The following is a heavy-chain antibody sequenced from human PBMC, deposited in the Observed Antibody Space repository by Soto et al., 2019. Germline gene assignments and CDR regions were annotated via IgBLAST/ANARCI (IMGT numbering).Heavy chain of an antibody. CDR2: INHSGST. J-gene: IGHJ4*02. D-gene: IGHD2-2*01. CDR3: AKDGGPVYCNSPGCSAKHFDY. V-gene: IGHV4-34*01. Sequence: PSETLSLTCAVYGGSFSGYYWTWIRQPPGKGLEWIGEINHSGSTNCNPSLKSRVTISVDTSKNQFSLKLSSVTAADTAVYYCAKDGGPVYCNSPGCSAKHFDYWGQGTLVTVSS. CDR1: GGSFSGYY.